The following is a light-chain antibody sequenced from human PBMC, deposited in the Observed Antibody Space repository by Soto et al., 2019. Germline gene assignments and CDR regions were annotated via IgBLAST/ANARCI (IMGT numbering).Light chain of an antibody. CDR3: QQYNTCPQFT. CDR2: GAS. J-gene: IGKJ3*01. Sequence: EIVMTQSPATLSVSPGERATLSCRTSHDVRRNLAWYQQKPGQSPRLLMHGASTRATSIPARFSGSGSGTAFTLTISSLQSEDFAVYYCQQYNTCPQFTFGPGTKVDFK. V-gene: IGKV3-15*01. CDR1: HDVRRN.